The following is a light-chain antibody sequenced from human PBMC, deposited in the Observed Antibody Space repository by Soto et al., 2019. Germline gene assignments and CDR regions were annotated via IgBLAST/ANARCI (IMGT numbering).Light chain of an antibody. CDR1: RLGNKY. CDR2: KDT. V-gene: IGLV3-1*01. J-gene: IGLJ3*02. Sequence: SYELTQPPSVSVSPGQTASITCSGDRLGNKYACWYQRKPGQSPVLVIYKDTKRPSGIPERFSGSNSGNTATLTISGTQAMDEADYYRQVWDRSSRVFGGGTKLTVL. CDR3: QVWDRSSRV.